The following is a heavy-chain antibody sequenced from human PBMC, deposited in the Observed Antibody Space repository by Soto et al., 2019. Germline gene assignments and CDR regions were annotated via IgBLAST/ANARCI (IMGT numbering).Heavy chain of an antibody. CDR1: GGSISSSSYY. CDR2: IYYSGST. V-gene: IGHV4-39*01. Sequence: SETLSLTCTVSGGSISSSSYYWGWIRQPPGKGLEWIGSIYYSGSTYYNPSLKSRVTISVDTSKNQFSLKLSSVTAADTAVYYCARSTDWFDPWGQGTLVTVSS. J-gene: IGHJ5*02. CDR3: ARSTDWFDP. D-gene: IGHD2-2*01.